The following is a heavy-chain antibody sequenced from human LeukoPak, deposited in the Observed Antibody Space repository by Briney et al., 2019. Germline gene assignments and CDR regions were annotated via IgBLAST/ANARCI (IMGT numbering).Heavy chain of an antibody. Sequence: SQTLSLTCAISGDSVSSNSAAWNWIRQSPSRGLEWLGRTYYRSKWYNDYAVSVKSRITINPDTSKNQFSLQLNSVTPEDTAVYYCARENYRAAAAGNYYYYYMDVWGKGTTVTVSS. CDR1: GDSVSSNSAA. CDR2: TYYRSKWYN. D-gene: IGHD6-13*01. V-gene: IGHV6-1*01. J-gene: IGHJ6*03. CDR3: ARENYRAAAAGNYYYYYMDV.